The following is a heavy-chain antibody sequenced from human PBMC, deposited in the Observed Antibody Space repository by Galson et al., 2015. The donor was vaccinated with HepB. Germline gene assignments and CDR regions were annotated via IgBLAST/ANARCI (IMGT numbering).Heavy chain of an antibody. CDR1: GFTFSRYA. Sequence: ALRLSCAAAGFTFSRYAMHGVRQAPGKGLECVALRDSVKGRFTIPRDYSKSTLYLQMNSLRDEDTAIYYCARSPAAAAFFDFWGQGTLLTVSS. V-gene: IGHV3-33*01. CDR2: R. CDR3: ARSPAAAAFFDF. D-gene: IGHD6-13*01. J-gene: IGHJ4*02.